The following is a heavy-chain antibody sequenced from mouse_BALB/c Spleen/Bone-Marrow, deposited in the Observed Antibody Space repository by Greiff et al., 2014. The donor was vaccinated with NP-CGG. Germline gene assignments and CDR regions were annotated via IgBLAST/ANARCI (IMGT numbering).Heavy chain of an antibody. D-gene: IGHD1-1*01. CDR3: ARRGDYYGAMDY. J-gene: IGHJ4*01. CDR1: GYTFTNYW. V-gene: IGHV1S81*02. CDR2: INPTNGRS. Sequence: QVQLQQSGAELVKPGASVKLSCEASGYTFTNYWMHWVNQRPGQGLEWIGEINPTNGRSNYNEKFKSKATLTVDKSSSTAYMQLSSLTSEDSAVYYGARRGDYYGAMDYWGQGTSVTVSS.